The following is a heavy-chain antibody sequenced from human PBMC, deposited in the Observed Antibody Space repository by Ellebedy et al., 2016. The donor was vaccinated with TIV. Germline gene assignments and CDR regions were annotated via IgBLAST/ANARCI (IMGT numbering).Heavy chain of an antibody. D-gene: IGHD5-18*01. CDR2: INPSGGST. J-gene: IGHJ6*02. CDR1: GYTFTSYC. CDR3: AREGGYSYGTYYYYGMDV. V-gene: IGHV1-46*01. Sequence: ASVKVSCKASGYTFTSYCMHWVRQAPGQGLEWMGIINPSGGSTSYAQKFQGRVTMTRDTSTSTVYMELSSLRSEDTAVYYCAREGGYSYGTYYYYGMDVWGQGTTVTVSS.